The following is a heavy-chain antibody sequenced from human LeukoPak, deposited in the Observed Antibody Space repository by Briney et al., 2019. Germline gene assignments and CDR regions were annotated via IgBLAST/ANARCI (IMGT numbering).Heavy chain of an antibody. CDR3: AKRYCSGGSCYANWFDP. CDR2: ISGSGGST. Sequence: QTGGSLRLSCSASGFSLSDYGMSWVRQAPGKGLEWVSAISGSGGSTYYADSVKGRFTISRDNSKNTLYLQMNSLRAEDTAVYYCAKRYCSGGSCYANWFDPWGQGTLVTVSS. D-gene: IGHD2-15*01. CDR1: GFSLSDYG. J-gene: IGHJ5*02. V-gene: IGHV3-23*01.